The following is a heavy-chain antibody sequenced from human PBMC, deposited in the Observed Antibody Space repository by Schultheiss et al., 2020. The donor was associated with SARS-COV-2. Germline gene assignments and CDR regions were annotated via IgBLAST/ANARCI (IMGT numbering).Heavy chain of an antibody. V-gene: IGHV4-34*01. D-gene: IGHD4-17*01. CDR1: GGSFSGYY. CDR2: INHSGST. J-gene: IGHJ4*02. Sequence: SQTLSLTCAVYGGSFSGYYWSWIRQPPGKGLEWIGEINHSGSTNYNPSLKSRVTISVDTSKNQFSLKLSSVTAADTAVYYCAKDPGGYTVTLFDYWGQGTLVTVSS. CDR3: AKDPGGYTVTLFDY.